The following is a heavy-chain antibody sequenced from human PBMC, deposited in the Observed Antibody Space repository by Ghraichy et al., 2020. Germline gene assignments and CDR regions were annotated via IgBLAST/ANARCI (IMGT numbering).Heavy chain of an antibody. CDR2: VYDGGSS. V-gene: IGHV4/OR15-8*01. D-gene: IGHD1-26*01. J-gene: IGHJ4*02. CDR3: ARGMGHYFDS. Sequence: SQTLSLTCIVSDASINSPNWWAWVRHSPGRGLEWIGEVYDGGSSNYNPSLVSRLSLSLDRANNQFSLNLMSVTAADTAVYFCARGMGHYFDSWGRGIMVTVSS. CDR1: DASINSPNW.